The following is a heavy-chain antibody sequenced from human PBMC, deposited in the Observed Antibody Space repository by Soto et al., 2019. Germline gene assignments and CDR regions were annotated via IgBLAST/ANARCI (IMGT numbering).Heavy chain of an antibody. CDR3: AKAIDPPPARSPYGPYYMDV. V-gene: IGHV1-18*01. Sequence: QVQLVQSGAEVKKPGASVKVSCKASGYTFTNYGINWVRQAPGQGLEWMGWISGYNGNTNFAQKLKGRVTMTTDTSTSTAYMELRSLRSDDTAVYYCAKAIDPPPARSPYGPYYMDVWGKGTTVTVSS. CDR1: GYTFTNYG. CDR2: ISGYNGNT. J-gene: IGHJ6*03. D-gene: IGHD6-6*01.